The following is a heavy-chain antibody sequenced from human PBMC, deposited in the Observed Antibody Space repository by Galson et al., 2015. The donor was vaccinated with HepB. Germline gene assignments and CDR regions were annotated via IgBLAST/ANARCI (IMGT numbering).Heavy chain of an antibody. J-gene: IGHJ5*02. V-gene: IGHV3-74*01. D-gene: IGHD3-16*01. CDR3: ARVHLGVVPQSANWFDP. Sequence: SLRLSCAASGFTFSSYWMHWVRQAPGRGLVWVSRINSDGSTTTYADSVKGRFTISRDNAKNTLYLQMNSLRAEDTAVYYCARVHLGVVPQSANWFDPWGQGTLVTVSS. CDR1: GFTFSSYW. CDR2: INSDGSTT.